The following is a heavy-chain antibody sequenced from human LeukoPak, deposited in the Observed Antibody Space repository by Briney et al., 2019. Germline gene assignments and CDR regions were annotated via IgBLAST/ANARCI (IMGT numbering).Heavy chain of an antibody. CDR3: AKGDVECCSGGSCYFDY. V-gene: IGHV3-23*01. CDR2: ISGSGGST. Sequence: GGSLRLSCAASGFTFSSYAMSWVRQAPGKGLEWVSAISGSGGSTYYADSVKGRFTISRDNSKNTLYLQMNSLRAEDTAVYYCAKGDVECCSGGSCYFDYWGQGTLVAVSS. CDR1: GFTFSSYA. D-gene: IGHD2-15*01. J-gene: IGHJ4*02.